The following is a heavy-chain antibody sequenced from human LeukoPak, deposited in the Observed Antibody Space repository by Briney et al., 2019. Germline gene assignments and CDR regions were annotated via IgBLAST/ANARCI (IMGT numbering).Heavy chain of an antibody. J-gene: IGHJ4*02. CDR3: AKDFVPRGGSYFPGFDY. CDR2: ISNSGDRT. Sequence: PGRSLRLSCAASGFTFSSYGMHWVRQAPGKGLEWVSTISNSGDRTYYADSVKGRFTISRDNSKNTLYLQMNSLRTEDTAVYYCAKDFVPRGGSYFPGFDYWGQGTLVIVSS. CDR1: GFTFSSYG. D-gene: IGHD1-26*01. V-gene: IGHV3-23*01.